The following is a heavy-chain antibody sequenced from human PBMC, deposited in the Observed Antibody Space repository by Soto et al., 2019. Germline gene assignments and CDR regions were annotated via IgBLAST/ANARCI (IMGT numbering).Heavy chain of an antibody. Sequence: GGSLRLSCAASGLTFSDYYMSWIRQAPGKGLEWVSYISSSGSTIYYADSVKGRFTISRDNAKNSLYLQMNSLRAEDTAVYYWARWGDYGALVIWGQGTMVTVSS. V-gene: IGHV3-11*01. J-gene: IGHJ3*02. CDR3: ARWGDYGALVI. CDR1: GLTFSDYY. D-gene: IGHD4-17*01. CDR2: ISSSGSTI.